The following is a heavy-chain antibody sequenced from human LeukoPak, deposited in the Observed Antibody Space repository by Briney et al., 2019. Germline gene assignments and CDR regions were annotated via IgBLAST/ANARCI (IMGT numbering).Heavy chain of an antibody. V-gene: IGHV3-30*18. J-gene: IGHJ4*02. CDR2: ISYDGNNK. CDR3: AKSLVGGYEPVDY. CDR1: GFTFSGYG. Sequence: GRSLRLSCAASGFTFSGYGMHWVRQAPGKGLECVAVISYDGNNKYYADSVKGRFTISRDNSKNTLYLQMNSLRAEDTAVYYCAKSLVGGYEPVDYWGQGTLVTVSS. D-gene: IGHD2-15*01.